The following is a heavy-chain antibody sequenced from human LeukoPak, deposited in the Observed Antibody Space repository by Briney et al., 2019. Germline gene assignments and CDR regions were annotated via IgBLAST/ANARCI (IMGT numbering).Heavy chain of an antibody. V-gene: IGHV4-4*02. D-gene: IGHD2-8*01. CDR1: GGSISSSNW. Sequence: SGTLSLTCAVSGGSISSSNWWSWVRQPPGKGLEWIGEIYHSGSTNYNPSLKSRVTISVDTSNNQFSLRLSAVTAADTAVYFCARGCTDVGRYFDYWGQGSLVTVSS. J-gene: IGHJ4*02. CDR3: ARGCTDVGRYFDY. CDR2: IYHSGST.